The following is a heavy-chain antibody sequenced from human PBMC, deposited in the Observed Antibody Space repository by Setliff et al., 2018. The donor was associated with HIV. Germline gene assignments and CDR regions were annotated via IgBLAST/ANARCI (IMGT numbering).Heavy chain of an antibody. Sequence: PSETLSLTCTVSGGSISNYYWSWLRQPPGKGLEWIGRIYSSGSTNYNPSLKSRVTMSVDTSKNQISLKLSSVTAADTAMYYCARRMAAGTFDYWGQGTLVTVSS. CDR3: ARRMAAGTFDY. CDR2: IYSSGST. D-gene: IGHD6-13*01. CDR1: GGSISNYY. J-gene: IGHJ4*02. V-gene: IGHV4-4*07.